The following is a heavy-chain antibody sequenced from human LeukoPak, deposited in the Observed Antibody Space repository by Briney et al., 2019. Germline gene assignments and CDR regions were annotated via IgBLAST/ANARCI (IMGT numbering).Heavy chain of an antibody. V-gene: IGHV3-9*01. CDR2: ISWNSGSI. Sequence: GGSLRLSCAASGFTFDDYPMHWVRQGPGKGLGWVSGISWNSGSIGYADSVKGRFTTSRDNAKNSLYLQMNSLRAEDTAFYYCAINGGGDSGYGNFDYWGQGTLVTVSS. CDR1: GFTFDDYP. CDR3: AINGGGDSGYGNFDY. J-gene: IGHJ4*02. D-gene: IGHD5-12*01.